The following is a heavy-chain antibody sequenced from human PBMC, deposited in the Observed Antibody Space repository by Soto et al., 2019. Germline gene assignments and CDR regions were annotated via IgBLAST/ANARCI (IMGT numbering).Heavy chain of an antibody. CDR1: GYTLSELS. CDR2: FDPVDDET. Sequence: QVQLVQSGADVKKPGASVKVSCKVSGYTLSELSMHWVRQAPGKGLEWMGGFDPVDDETIYPQKLQGRVTMTEDTSADTAYMELNSLRPEDTAIYYCATGIRLFGVLVIWGQGTLVTVSS. V-gene: IGHV1-24*01. D-gene: IGHD3-3*01. J-gene: IGHJ4*02. CDR3: ATGIRLFGVLVI.